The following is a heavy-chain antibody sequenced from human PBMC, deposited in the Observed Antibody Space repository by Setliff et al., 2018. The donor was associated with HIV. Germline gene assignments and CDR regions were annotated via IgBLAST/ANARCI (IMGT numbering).Heavy chain of an antibody. V-gene: IGHV4-4*08. D-gene: IGHD2-2*01. CDR2: IYTSGST. J-gene: IGHJ5*02. CDR1: GGSISSSY. Sequence: PSETLSLTCTVSGGSISSSYWTWTRQPPGKGLEWIGYIYTSGSTNYNPSLRSRVTISIDTSKNQFSLKLTSVTAADTAVYYCARRKGYCSGPSCLEFSWFDPWGQGTLVTVSS. CDR3: ARRKGYCSGPSCLEFSWFDP.